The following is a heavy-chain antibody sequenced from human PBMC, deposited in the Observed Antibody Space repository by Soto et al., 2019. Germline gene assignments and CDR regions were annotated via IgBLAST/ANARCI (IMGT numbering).Heavy chain of an antibody. V-gene: IGHV3-15*01. CDR3: TKYDNNIAAAGTEDY. D-gene: IGHD6-13*01. Sequence: GGSLRRSCAASGFTFSNAWMSWVRQAPGNGLEWVGRIKSKTDGGTTDYAAPVKGRFTISRADSKNTLYLQMNSLKTEDTAVYYCTKYDNNIAAAGTEDYWGQGTLVTVAS. J-gene: IGHJ4*02. CDR2: IKSKTDGGTT. CDR1: GFTFSNAW.